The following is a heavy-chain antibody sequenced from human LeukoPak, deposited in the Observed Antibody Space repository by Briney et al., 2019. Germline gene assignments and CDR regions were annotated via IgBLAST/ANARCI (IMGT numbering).Heavy chain of an antibody. CDR3: AKDFIWFGELDLWSDFSRFDY. V-gene: IGHV3-30*02. CDR2: IRYDGSNK. J-gene: IGHJ4*02. Sequence: GGSLRLSCAASGFTFSSYGMHWVRQAPGKGLEWVAFIRYDGSNKYYADSVKGRFTISRDNSKNTLYLQMNSLRAEDTAVYYCAKDFIWFGELDLWSDFSRFDYWGQGTLVTVSS. CDR1: GFTFSSYG. D-gene: IGHD3-10*01.